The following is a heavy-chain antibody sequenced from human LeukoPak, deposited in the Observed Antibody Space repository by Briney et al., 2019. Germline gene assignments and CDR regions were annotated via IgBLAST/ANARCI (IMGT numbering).Heavy chain of an antibody. CDR2: IVVGSGNT. D-gene: IGHD6-19*01. Sequence: GASVKVSCKASGFTFTSSAMQCVRQARGQRLEWIGWIVVGSGNTNYAQKFQERVTITRDMSTSTAYMELSSLRSEDTAVYYCAAEQWLAPLGAWGQGTLVTVSS. CDR1: GFTFTSSA. CDR3: AAEQWLAPLGA. J-gene: IGHJ5*02. V-gene: IGHV1-58*02.